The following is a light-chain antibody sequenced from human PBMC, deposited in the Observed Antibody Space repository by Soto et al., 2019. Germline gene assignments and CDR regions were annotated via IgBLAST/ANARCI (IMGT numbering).Light chain of an antibody. V-gene: IGKV3-15*01. J-gene: IGKJ1*01. Sequence: EIVMTQSPATLSVSPGERATLSCRASQDVLTNLAWYQQKPGQSPRLLIYRASTRATGVPARFSGSGSGTEFTLTISSLQSEDFAVYYCQQYNNWPKMFGQGTKEEIK. CDR3: QQYNNWPKM. CDR2: RAS. CDR1: QDVLTN.